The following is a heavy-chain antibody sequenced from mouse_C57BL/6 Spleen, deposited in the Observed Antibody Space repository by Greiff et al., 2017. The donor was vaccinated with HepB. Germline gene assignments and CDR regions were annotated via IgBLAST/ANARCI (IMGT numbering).Heavy chain of an antibody. CDR1: GFTFSSYG. J-gene: IGHJ4*01. V-gene: IGHV5-6*02. CDR3: ARRSRYTMDY. CDR2: ISSGGSYT. D-gene: IGHD1-1*01. Sequence: EVKLVEPGGDLVKPGGSLKLSCAASGFTFSSYGMSWVRQTPDKRLEWVATISSGGSYTYYPDSVKGRYTISRDNPKNTLYLQMSSLKSEDTAMEYCARRSRYTMDYWGQGTSVTVSS.